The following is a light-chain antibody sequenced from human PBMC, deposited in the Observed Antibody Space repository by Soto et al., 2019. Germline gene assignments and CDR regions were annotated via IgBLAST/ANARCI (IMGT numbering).Light chain of an antibody. J-gene: IGLJ2*01. V-gene: IGLV2-14*01. CDR1: SSDVAAYDY. CDR3: SSYTSGSTDVV. Sequence: QSVLTQPASVSGSPGQSITISCTGTSSDVAAYDYVSWYQQHPGKAPKLMIYDVSNRPSGVSNRFSGSKSGSTASLTISGLQAEDEADYYCSSYTSGSTDVVFGGGTKVTVL. CDR2: DVS.